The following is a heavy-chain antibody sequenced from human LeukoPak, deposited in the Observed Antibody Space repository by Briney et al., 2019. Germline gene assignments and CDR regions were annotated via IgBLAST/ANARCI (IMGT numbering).Heavy chain of an antibody. V-gene: IGHV3-49*04. J-gene: IGHJ4*02. D-gene: IGHD6-19*01. CDR1: GFTFGDYA. CDR2: IRSNTYGGIT. Sequence: GGSLRLSCTASGFTFGDYAMTWVRQAPGKGLEWVGFIRSNTYGGITEYAASVKGRFTISRDDSVNIAYLHMNSLKTEDTAVYYCTRDRAGYSSGWLFDYWGQGTLVTVSS. CDR3: TRDRAGYSSGWLFDY.